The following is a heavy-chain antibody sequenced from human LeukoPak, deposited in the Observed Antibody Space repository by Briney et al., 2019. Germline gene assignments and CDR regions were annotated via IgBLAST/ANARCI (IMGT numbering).Heavy chain of an antibody. CDR3: ARAITINFDY. Sequence: KSSETLSLTCAVYGGSFSGYYWSWIRQPPGKGLEWIGEINHSGSTNYNPSLKSRVTISVDTSKNQFSLKLSSVTAADTAVYYCARAITINFDYWGQGTLVTVSS. J-gene: IGHJ4*02. CDR2: INHSGST. CDR1: GGSFSGYY. V-gene: IGHV4-34*01. D-gene: IGHD3-3*01.